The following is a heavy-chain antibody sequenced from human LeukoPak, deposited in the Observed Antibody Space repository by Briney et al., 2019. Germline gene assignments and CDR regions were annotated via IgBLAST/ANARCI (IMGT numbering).Heavy chain of an antibody. J-gene: IGHJ4*02. CDR3: AKGDYYDSSGYSYFDY. V-gene: IGHV3-23*01. CDR2: ISGSGGST. CDR1: GFTFSSYA. Sequence: GRSLRLSCAASGFTFSSYAMSWVRQAPGKGLEWVSAISGSGGSTYYADSVKGRFTISRDNSKNTLHLQMNSLRAEDTAVYYCAKGDYYDSSGYSYFDYWGQGTLVAVSS. D-gene: IGHD3-22*01.